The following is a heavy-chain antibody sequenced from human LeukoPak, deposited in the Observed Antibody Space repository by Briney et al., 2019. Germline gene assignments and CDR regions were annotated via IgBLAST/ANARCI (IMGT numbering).Heavy chain of an antibody. CDR2: IKFNGSNK. Sequence: GGSLRLSCAASGFTFSSYAMHWVRQAPGKGLEWVAFIKFNGSNKYYADSVKGRFTISRDNSKNTVYLQMNSLRSDDTAVYYSSRGGYELLRYFFDYWGQGTLVTVSS. D-gene: IGHD3-9*01. V-gene: IGHV3-30*03. J-gene: IGHJ4*02. CDR1: GFTFSSYA. CDR3: SRGGYELLRYFFDY.